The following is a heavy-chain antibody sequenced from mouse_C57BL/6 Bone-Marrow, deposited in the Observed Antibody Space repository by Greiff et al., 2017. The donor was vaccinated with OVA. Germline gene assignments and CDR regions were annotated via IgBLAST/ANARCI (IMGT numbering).Heavy chain of an antibody. J-gene: IGHJ2*01. D-gene: IGHD2-10*01. CDR1: GFTFSDYG. CDR3: ARISYYGFDY. Sequence: EVKLVESGGGLVKPGGSLKLSCAASGFTFSDYGMHWVRQAPEKGLEWVAYISSGSSTIYYADTVKGRFTISRDNAKNTLFLQMTSLRSEDTAMYYCARISYYGFDYWGQGTTLTVSS. V-gene: IGHV5-17*01. CDR2: ISSGSSTI.